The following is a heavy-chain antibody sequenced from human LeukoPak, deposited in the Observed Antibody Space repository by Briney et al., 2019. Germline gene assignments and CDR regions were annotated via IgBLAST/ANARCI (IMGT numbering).Heavy chain of an antibody. Sequence: GASLRLSCAASGFTFSSYAMSWVRQAAGKGLEWVSAISGSGGSTYYADSVKCRFTISRDNYKNTLYLQMNSLRAEDTAVYYCAKDPIVVDAFDIWGQGTMVTVSS. CDR1: GFTFSSYA. D-gene: IGHD2-15*01. CDR2: ISGSGGST. J-gene: IGHJ3*02. CDR3: AKDPIVVDAFDI. V-gene: IGHV3-23*01.